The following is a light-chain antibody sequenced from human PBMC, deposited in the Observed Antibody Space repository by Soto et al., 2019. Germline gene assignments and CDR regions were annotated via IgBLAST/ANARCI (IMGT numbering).Light chain of an antibody. CDR1: QRLFYSSNNRNY. CDR3: QQYYSTPDT. Sequence: DIVLPQSPESLGVSLGERATIHCKSNQRLFYSSNNRNYLAWYQHKAVQAPRLLIYWAFTRESGVPARFSGSGSGTDFTLTISSLLAEDVATYICQQYYSTPDTFGQGTKLDIK. J-gene: IGKJ2*01. V-gene: IGKV4-1*01. CDR2: WAF.